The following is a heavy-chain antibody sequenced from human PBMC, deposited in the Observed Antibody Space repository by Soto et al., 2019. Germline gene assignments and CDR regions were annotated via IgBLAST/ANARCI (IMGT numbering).Heavy chain of an antibody. Sequence: PGESLKISCKGSGYSFTSYWISWVRQMPGKGLEWMGRIDPSDSYTNYSPSFQGHVTISADKSISTAYLQWSSLKASDTAMYYCARGLTDAYYYDSNVGYWGQGTLVTVSS. V-gene: IGHV5-10-1*01. CDR3: ARGLTDAYYYDSNVGY. D-gene: IGHD3-22*01. CDR1: GYSFTSYW. J-gene: IGHJ4*02. CDR2: IDPSDSYT.